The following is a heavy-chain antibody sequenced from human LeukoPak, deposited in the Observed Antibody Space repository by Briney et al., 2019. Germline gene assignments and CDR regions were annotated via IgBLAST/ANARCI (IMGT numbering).Heavy chain of an antibody. CDR3: ARDLNSGSYFWFDP. D-gene: IGHD1-26*01. V-gene: IGHV4-31*03. CDR2: IYYSGST. J-gene: IGHJ5*02. CDR1: GGSISSGGYY. Sequence: SETLSLTCTVSGGSISSGGYYWSWVRQHPGKGLEWIGYIYYSGSTYYNPSLKSRVTISVDTSKNQFSLKLSSVTAADTAVYYCARDLNSGSYFWFDPWGQGTLVTVSS.